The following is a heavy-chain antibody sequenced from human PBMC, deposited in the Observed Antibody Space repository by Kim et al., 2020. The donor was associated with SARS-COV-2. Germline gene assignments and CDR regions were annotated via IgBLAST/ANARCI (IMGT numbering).Heavy chain of an antibody. CDR3: APISGWEKGWFDP. CDR2: INHSGST. D-gene: IGHD6-19*01. CDR1: GGSFSGYY. Sequence: SETLSLTCAVYGGSFSGYYWSWIRQPPGKGLEWIGEINHSGSTNYNPSLKSRVTISVDTSKNQFSLKLSSVTAADTAVYYCAPISGWEKGWFDPWGQGTLVTVSS. J-gene: IGHJ5*02. V-gene: IGHV4-34*01.